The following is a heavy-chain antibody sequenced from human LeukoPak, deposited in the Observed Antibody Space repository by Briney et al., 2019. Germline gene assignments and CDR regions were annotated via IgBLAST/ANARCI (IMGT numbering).Heavy chain of an antibody. Sequence: ASVKVSCKTSGYTFISYGVAWVRQAPGQRLEWMGWINAGNGNTKYSQEFQGRVTITRDTSASTAYMELSSLRSEDMAVYYCARESEGWLHLKGKSYFDYWGQGTLVTVSS. D-gene: IGHD5-24*01. J-gene: IGHJ4*02. CDR3: ARESEGWLHLKGKSYFDY. CDR2: INAGNGNT. CDR1: GYTFISYG. V-gene: IGHV1-3*03.